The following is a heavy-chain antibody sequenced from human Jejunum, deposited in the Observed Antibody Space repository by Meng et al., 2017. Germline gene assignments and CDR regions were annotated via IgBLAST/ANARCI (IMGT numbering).Heavy chain of an antibody. V-gene: IGHV4-4*02. CDR1: GVSISSVYW. CDR2: ISHSGST. Sequence: VQLRESGPGLVKPSESLFPTCPGSGVSISSVYWWTCVRQSPGRVLEWIGEISHSGSTNYNPSLKSRVTISVDKSKNQFSLKLTSVTAADTAVYYCARGGYYSFDYWGQGTLVTVSS. CDR3: ARGGYYSFDY. J-gene: IGHJ4*02. D-gene: IGHD5-18*01.